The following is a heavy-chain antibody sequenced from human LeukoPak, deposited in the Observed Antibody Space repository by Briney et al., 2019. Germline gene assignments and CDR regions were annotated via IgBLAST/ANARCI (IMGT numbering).Heavy chain of an antibody. Sequence: GAPVKVSCKASGYTFTGYYMHWVRQAPGQGLEWMGWINPNSGGTNYAQKFQGRVTMTRDTSISTAYMELSRLRSDDTAVYYCARERSSSWYRNWFDPWGQGTLVTVSS. D-gene: IGHD6-13*01. CDR1: GYTFTGYY. CDR2: INPNSGGT. V-gene: IGHV1-2*02. J-gene: IGHJ5*02. CDR3: ARERSSSWYRNWFDP.